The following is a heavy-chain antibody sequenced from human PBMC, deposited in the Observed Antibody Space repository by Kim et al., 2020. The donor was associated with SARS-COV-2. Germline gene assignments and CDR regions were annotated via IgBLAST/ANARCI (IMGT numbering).Heavy chain of an antibody. D-gene: IGHD3-10*01. J-gene: IGHJ4*02. Sequence: GGSLRLSCAASGFTFSDYYMTWIRQAPGKGLEWVSYISSSGSYVNYADSVKGRFTISRDNAKNSLYLQMSSLRDEDTALYYCARVPFGDLSAYYFDVWGQGTLVTVSS. CDR3: ARVPFGDLSAYYFDV. CDR2: ISSSGSYV. V-gene: IGHV3-11*01. CDR1: GFTFSDYY.